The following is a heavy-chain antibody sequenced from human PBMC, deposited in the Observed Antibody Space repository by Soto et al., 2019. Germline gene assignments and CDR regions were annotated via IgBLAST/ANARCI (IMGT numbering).Heavy chain of an antibody. V-gene: IGHV4-31*03. Sequence: QVQLQESGPGLVKPSQTLSLTCTVSGGSISSGGYYCSWIRQHPGKGLEWIGYIYYSGSTYYNPSLKSRVTISVDTSKNQFSLKLSSVTAADTAVYYCAREAVISGSFPRNAFDIWGQGTMVTVSS. CDR2: IYYSGST. J-gene: IGHJ3*02. CDR1: GGSISSGGYY. D-gene: IGHD1-26*01. CDR3: AREAVISGSFPRNAFDI.